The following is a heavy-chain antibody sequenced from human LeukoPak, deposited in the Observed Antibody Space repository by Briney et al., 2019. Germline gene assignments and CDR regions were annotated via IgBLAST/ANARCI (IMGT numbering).Heavy chain of an antibody. J-gene: IGHJ4*02. Sequence: GGSLRLSCAASGFTFSSYAMHWVRQAPGKGLEWVAVISYDGSNKYYADSVKGRFTISRDNSKNTLYLQMNSLRAEDTTVYYCARGSLWLQLDYWGQGTLVTVSS. CDR1: GFTFSSYA. V-gene: IGHV3-30-3*01. CDR3: ARGSLWLQLDY. D-gene: IGHD5-24*01. CDR2: ISYDGSNK.